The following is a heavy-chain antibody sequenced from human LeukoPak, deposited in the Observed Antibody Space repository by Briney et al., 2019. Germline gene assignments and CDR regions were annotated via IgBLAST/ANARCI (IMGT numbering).Heavy chain of an antibody. CDR1: GFTFSSSW. J-gene: IGHJ3*02. CDR3: ARRNQQQLGAFDI. Sequence: GGSLRLSCVVSGFTFSSSWMHWVRQAPGRGLVYVSRISSDGSDIFYADSVEGRFTISRDNSKNTLYLQMNSLRAEDTAVYYCARRNQQQLGAFDIWGQGTVVTVSS. CDR2: ISSDGSDI. V-gene: IGHV3-74*01. D-gene: IGHD6-13*01.